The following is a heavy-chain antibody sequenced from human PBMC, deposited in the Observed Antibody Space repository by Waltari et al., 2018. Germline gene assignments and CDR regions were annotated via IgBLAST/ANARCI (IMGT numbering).Heavy chain of an antibody. Sequence: QVQLVQSGAEVKKPWASVKVSCKASGYTFTSYAMHWVRQAPGQRLEWMGWINAGNGNTKYSQEFQGRVTITRDTSASTAYMELSSLRSEDMAVYYCARSRYSSSWLDAFDIWGQGTMVTVSS. J-gene: IGHJ3*02. D-gene: IGHD6-13*01. CDR1: GYTFTSYA. V-gene: IGHV1-3*03. CDR2: INAGNGNT. CDR3: ARSRYSSSWLDAFDI.